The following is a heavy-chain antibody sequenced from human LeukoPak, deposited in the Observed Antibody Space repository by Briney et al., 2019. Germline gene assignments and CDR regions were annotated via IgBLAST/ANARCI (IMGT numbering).Heavy chain of an antibody. CDR1: GFSLSTSGVG. J-gene: IGHJ3*02. V-gene: IGHV2-5*02. CDR2: IFWGEDE. D-gene: IGHD3-10*01. CDR3: AHESASGTSTAAFDI. Sequence: SGPTLVNPTQTLTLTCTFSGFSLSTSGVGVGWIRQPPGKALEWLALIFWGEDERYSPPLQSRLTITKDTSKNQVVLTMTNMDLVDTATYYCAHESASGTSTAAFDIWGQGTMVTVSS.